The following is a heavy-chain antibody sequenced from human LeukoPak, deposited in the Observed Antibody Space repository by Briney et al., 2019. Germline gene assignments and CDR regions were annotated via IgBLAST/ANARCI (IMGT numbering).Heavy chain of an antibody. D-gene: IGHD5-24*01. CDR2: TFYTGNI. Sequence: PSETLSLTCTVSGGSLSSYYWTWIRQPPGKGLEWIGYTFYTGNINYNPFLKSRVTMSVDTSKNQFSLKLSSVTAADTAVYYCARTAAKEMAPLIWGQGTLVTVSS. V-gene: IGHV4-59*01. CDR1: GGSLSSYY. J-gene: IGHJ4*02. CDR3: ARTAAKEMAPLI.